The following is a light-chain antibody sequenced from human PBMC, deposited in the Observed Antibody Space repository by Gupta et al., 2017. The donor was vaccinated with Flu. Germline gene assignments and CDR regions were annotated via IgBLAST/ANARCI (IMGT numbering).Light chain of an antibody. V-gene: IGLV2-8*01. CDR1: SSDVGAYNY. Sequence: QSALTQPPSASGSPGQSVTISCTGTSSDVGAYNYVSWYQQHPGKAPKLIFYEVFKRPAGVPDRFSGFKSGNTASLRVSGRQAEDEATYYCTSYGGTNILLFGGGTKLTVL. J-gene: IGLJ2*01. CDR3: TSYGGTNILL. CDR2: EVF.